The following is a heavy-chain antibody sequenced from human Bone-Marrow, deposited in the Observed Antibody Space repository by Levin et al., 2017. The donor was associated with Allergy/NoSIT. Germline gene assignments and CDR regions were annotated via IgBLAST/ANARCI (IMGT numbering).Heavy chain of an antibody. CDR1: GFTFSSYA. D-gene: IGHD2-2*02. CDR3: ANYRSLVVPAAIGGAV. Sequence: ETLSLTCAASGFTFSSYAMSWVRQAPGKGLEWVSAISGSGGSTYYADSVKGRFTISRDNSKNTLYLQMNSLRAEDTAVYYCANYRSLVVPAAIGGAVWGKGTTVTVAS. J-gene: IGHJ6*04. V-gene: IGHV3-23*01. CDR2: ISGSGGST.